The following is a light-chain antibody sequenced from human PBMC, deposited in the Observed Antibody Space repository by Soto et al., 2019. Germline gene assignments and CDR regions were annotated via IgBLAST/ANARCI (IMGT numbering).Light chain of an antibody. V-gene: IGKV3-20*01. CDR3: QHFGGTTFN. J-gene: IGKJ5*01. CDR2: GAS. CDR1: QSVSSSY. Sequence: EIVLTQSPGTLSLSPGEGATLSCRASQSVSSSYIAWYQQRPGQTPSLLIYGASTRATGIPDRFSGSGSGTHFTLTISRLEPGDFAVYYCQHFGGTTFNFGPGTRLEIK.